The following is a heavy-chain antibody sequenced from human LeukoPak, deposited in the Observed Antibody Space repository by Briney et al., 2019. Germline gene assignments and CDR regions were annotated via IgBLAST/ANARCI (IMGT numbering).Heavy chain of an antibody. CDR3: ARIGGYNYGEIDY. D-gene: IGHD5-18*01. CDR2: LSGRSSHL. J-gene: IGHJ4*02. Sequence: GGSLRLSCTASGFSFSTYGMNWVRHAPGKGLEWVSSLSGRSSHLYYADSVKGRFTISRDNAKNSLYLQMNSLRAEDTAVYYCARIGGYNYGEIDYWGQGILVTVSS. V-gene: IGHV3-21*01. CDR1: GFSFSTYG.